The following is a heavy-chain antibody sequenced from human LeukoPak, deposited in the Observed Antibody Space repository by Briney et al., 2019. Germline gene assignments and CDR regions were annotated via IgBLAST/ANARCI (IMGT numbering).Heavy chain of an antibody. J-gene: IGHJ5*02. CDR3: ARSTYCSGGSCSHNWFDP. D-gene: IGHD2-15*01. Sequence: SETLSLTCTVSGGSISSSSYYWGWIRRPPGKGLEWIGSIYYSGSTYYNPSLKSRVTISVDTSKNQFSLKLSSVTAADTAVYYCARSTYCSGGSCSHNWFDPWGQGTLVTVSS. CDR1: GGSISSSSYY. V-gene: IGHV4-39*07. CDR2: IYYSGST.